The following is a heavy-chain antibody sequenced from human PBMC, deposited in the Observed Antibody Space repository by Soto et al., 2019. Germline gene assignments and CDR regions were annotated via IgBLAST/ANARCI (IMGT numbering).Heavy chain of an antibody. CDR3: ARLVSDSSGYYLFYFDY. Sequence: SETLSLTCTVSGGSISSSSYYWGWIRQPPGKGLEWIGSIYYSGSTYYNPSLKSRVTISVDTSKNQFSLKLSSVTAADTAVYYCARLVSDSSGYYLFYFDYWGQGTLVT. CDR1: GGSISSSSYY. J-gene: IGHJ4*02. V-gene: IGHV4-39*01. D-gene: IGHD3-22*01. CDR2: IYYSGST.